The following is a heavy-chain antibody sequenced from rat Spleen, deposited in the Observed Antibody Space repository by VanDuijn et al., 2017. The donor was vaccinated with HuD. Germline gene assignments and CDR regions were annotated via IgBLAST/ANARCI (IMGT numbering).Heavy chain of an antibody. CDR3: ARHTMGIGG. CDR2: ISYDGSST. D-gene: IGHD1-9*01. J-gene: IGHJ2*01. V-gene: IGHV5-29*01. CDR1: GFTFSDYY. Sequence: EVQLVESDGGLVQPGRSLKLSCAASGFTFSDYYMAWVRQAPTKGLEWVATISYDGSSTYYRDSVKGRFTISRDNAKSTLYLQMDSLRSEDTATYYCARHTMGIGGWGQGVMVTVSS.